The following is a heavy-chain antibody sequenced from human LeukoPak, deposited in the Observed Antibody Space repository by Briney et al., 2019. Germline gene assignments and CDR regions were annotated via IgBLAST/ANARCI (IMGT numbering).Heavy chain of an antibody. D-gene: IGHD3-22*01. V-gene: IGHV4-4*07. CDR3: ARDRRDSSGYSYYFDY. CDR2: IYTSGST. CDR1: GGSLSSYY. Sequence: SETLSLTCTVSGGSLSSYYWSWIRQPAGKGLEWIGRIYTSGSTNYNPSLKSRVTISVDKSKNQFSLKLSSVTAADTAVYYCARDRRDSSGYSYYFDYWGQGTLVTVSS. J-gene: IGHJ4*02.